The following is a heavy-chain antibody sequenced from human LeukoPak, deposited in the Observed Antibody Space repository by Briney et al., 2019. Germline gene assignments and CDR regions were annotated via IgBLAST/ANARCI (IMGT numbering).Heavy chain of an antibody. D-gene: IGHD3-10*01. CDR1: GFTFRTYG. CDR3: AKGGFGELLGCYFDY. J-gene: IGHJ4*02. Sequence: GGSLRLSCAASGFTFRTYGMHWVRQAPGKGLEWVALISYDGSNKYYADSVKGRFIISRDNSKNTLYLQMNSLRAEDTAVYYCAKGGFGELLGCYFDYWGQGTLVTVSS. V-gene: IGHV3-30*18. CDR2: ISYDGSNK.